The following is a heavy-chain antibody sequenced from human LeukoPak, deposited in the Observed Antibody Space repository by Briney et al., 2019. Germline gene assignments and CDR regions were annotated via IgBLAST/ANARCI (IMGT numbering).Heavy chain of an antibody. CDR1: GGSISSYY. Sequence: PSETLSLTCTVSGGSISSYYWSWIRQPAGKGLEWIGRIYTSGSTNYNPSLKSRVTMSVDTSKNQFSLKLSSVTAADTAVYYCARSNYRDSSGEFDYWGQGTLVTVSS. CDR3: ARSNYRDSSGEFDY. V-gene: IGHV4-4*07. D-gene: IGHD3-22*01. J-gene: IGHJ4*02. CDR2: IYTSGST.